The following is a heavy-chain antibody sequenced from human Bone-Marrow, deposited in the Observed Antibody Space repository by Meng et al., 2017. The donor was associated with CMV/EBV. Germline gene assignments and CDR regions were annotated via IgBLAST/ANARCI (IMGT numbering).Heavy chain of an antibody. V-gene: IGHV3-74*01. CDR3: ARIHYYYGMDV. J-gene: IGHJ6*02. CDR1: GFTFSSYW. CDR2: INSDGSST. Sequence: GGSLRLSCAASGFTFSSYWMHWVRQAPGKGLVWVSRINSDGSSTSYADSVKGRFTISIDNAKNTLYLQMNSLRAEDTAVYYCARIHYYYGMDVWGQGTTVTVSS.